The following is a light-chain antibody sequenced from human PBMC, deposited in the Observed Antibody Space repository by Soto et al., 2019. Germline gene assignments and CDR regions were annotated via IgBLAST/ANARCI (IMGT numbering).Light chain of an antibody. CDR1: QGISSY. CDR2: AAS. Sequence: DIQLTQSPSFLSASVGDRVTITCRASQGISSYLAWYQQKPGKAPTLLIYAASTLQSGVPSRFSGSGSGTEFTLTISSLQPEDFATYYCQQLNSYPPFFGPGTKVDIK. V-gene: IGKV1-9*01. CDR3: QQLNSYPPF. J-gene: IGKJ3*01.